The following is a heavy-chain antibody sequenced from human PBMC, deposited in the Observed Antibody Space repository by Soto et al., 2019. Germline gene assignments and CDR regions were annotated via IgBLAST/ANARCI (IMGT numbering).Heavy chain of an antibody. CDR1: GGYISSYY. V-gene: IGHV4-59*01. Sequence: PSETLSLTCTVSGGYISSYYWSWIRKPPGKGLEWIGYIYYSGSTNYNPSLKSRVTISVDTSKDQFSLKLSSVTAADTAVYYCARDSPGAMVRGPRRWFDPWGQGTLVTVSS. D-gene: IGHD3-10*01. CDR2: IYYSGST. CDR3: ARDSPGAMVRGPRRWFDP. J-gene: IGHJ5*02.